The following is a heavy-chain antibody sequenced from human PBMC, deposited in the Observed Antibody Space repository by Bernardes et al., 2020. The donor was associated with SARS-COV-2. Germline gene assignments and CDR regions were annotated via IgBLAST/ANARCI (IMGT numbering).Heavy chain of an antibody. D-gene: IGHD4-17*01. CDR2: IIPIFGTA. Sequence: SVKVSCKASGGTFSSYAISWVRQAPGQGLEWMGGIIPIFGTANYAQKFQGRVTITADESTSTAYMELSSLRSEDTAVYYCARGYYGGKRDYYYYGMDVWGQGTTVTVSS. V-gene: IGHV1-69*13. CDR1: GGTFSSYA. CDR3: ARGYYGGKRDYYYYGMDV. J-gene: IGHJ6*02.